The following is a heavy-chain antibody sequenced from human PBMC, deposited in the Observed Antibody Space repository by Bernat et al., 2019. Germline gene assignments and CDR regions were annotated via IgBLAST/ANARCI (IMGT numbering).Heavy chain of an antibody. CDR2: IEHGGAT. CDR1: GASINSYW. D-gene: IGHD3-10*01. J-gene: IGHJ6*02. V-gene: IGHV4-4*02. CDR3: ARNGAYCIEV. Sequence: QVQLQESGPGLVKPSETLSLTCDVSGASINSYWWSWVRQPPGKGLEWIGEIEHGGATNYNPSLKSRVTISVDKSKNQFSLKLSSVTDADTAFYYCARNGAYCIEVWGQGTTVTVS.